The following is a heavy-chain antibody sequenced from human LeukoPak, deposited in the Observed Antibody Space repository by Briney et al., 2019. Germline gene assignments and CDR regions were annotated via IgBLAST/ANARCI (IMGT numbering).Heavy chain of an antibody. CDR1: GLTFSSHW. J-gene: IGHJ6*02. Sequence: GGSLRLSCAASGLTFSSHWMHWVRQAPGKGLVWVSRITNDGSSTTYADSVKGRFTISRDNSKNTLYLQMNSLRAEDTAVYYCARDQGQNYGMDVWGQGTTVTVSS. V-gene: IGHV3-74*01. CDR2: ITNDGSST. CDR3: ARDQGQNYGMDV.